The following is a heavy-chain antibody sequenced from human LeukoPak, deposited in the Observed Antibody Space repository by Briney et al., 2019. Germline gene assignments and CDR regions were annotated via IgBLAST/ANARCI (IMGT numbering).Heavy chain of an antibody. Sequence: GGSLRLSCAASGFTFDDYAMHWVRQAPGKGLEWVSGISWNSGSIGYADSVKGRFTISRDNAKNSLYLQMNSLRAEDTALYYCAKDGQWLTQGGWFDPWGQGTLVTVSS. J-gene: IGHJ5*02. V-gene: IGHV3-9*01. CDR3: AKDGQWLTQGGWFDP. CDR2: ISWNSGSI. D-gene: IGHD6-19*01. CDR1: GFTFDDYA.